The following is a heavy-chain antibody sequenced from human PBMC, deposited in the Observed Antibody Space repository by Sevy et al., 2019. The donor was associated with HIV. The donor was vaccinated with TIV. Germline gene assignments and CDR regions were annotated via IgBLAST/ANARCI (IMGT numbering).Heavy chain of an antibody. CDR3: ARERGYYGSGSYPNWFDP. D-gene: IGHD3-10*01. CDR1: GYTFTGYY. CDR2: INPNSGGT. V-gene: IGHV1-2*02. Sequence: ASVKVSCKASGYTFTGYYMHWVRQAPGQGLEWMGWINPNSGGTNYAQKFQGRVTMTRDTSISTAYMELSRLRSDDTAVYYCARERGYYGSGSYPNWFDPWGQGTLVTVSS. J-gene: IGHJ5*02.